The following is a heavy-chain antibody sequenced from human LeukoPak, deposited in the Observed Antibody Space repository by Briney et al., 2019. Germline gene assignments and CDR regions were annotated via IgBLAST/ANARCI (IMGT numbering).Heavy chain of an antibody. CDR2: IYYSGTT. J-gene: IGHJ4*02. CDR1: GGSISSYY. CDR3: ARELPSPNDHHYFDY. V-gene: IGHV4-59*01. Sequence: SETLSLTCTVSGGSISSYYWSWIRQPPGKGLEWIGYIYYSGTTNYNPSLKSRVTISVDTSKNQFSLKLTSVTAADTAVYYCARELPSPNDHHYFDYWGQGTLVTVSS. D-gene: IGHD1-1*01.